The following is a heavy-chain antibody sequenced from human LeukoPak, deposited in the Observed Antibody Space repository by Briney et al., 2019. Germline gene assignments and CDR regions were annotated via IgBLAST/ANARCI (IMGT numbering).Heavy chain of an antibody. CDR1: GGSFSGYY. CDR3: ARQWLVSPLFDY. J-gene: IGHJ4*02. V-gene: IGHV4-34*01. D-gene: IGHD6-19*01. Sequence: SETLSLTCAVYGGSFSGYYWSWIRQPPGKGLEWIGEINHSGNTNYNPSLRSRVTVSVHTSKNQLSLKLSSVTAADTAVYYCARQWLVSPLFDYWGQGTLVTVSS. CDR2: INHSGNT.